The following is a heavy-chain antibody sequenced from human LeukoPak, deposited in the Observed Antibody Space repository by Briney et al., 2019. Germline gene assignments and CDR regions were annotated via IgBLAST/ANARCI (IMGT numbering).Heavy chain of an antibody. CDR3: AKIRDYYDSSGYYRPGNFDY. Sequence: ASVKVSCKASGYTFTGYYMHWVRQAPGQGLEWMGWINPNSGGTNYAQKFQGRVTMTRDTSISTAYMGLSRLRSDDTAVYYCAKIRDYYDSSGYYRPGNFDYWGQGTLVTVSS. CDR1: GYTFTGYY. D-gene: IGHD3-22*01. V-gene: IGHV1-2*02. J-gene: IGHJ4*02. CDR2: INPNSGGT.